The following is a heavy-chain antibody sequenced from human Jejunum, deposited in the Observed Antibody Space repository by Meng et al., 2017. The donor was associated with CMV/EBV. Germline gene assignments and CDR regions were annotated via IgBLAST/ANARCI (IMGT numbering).Heavy chain of an antibody. Sequence: YGGSFSGYYWSWLRQSPGQGLEWIGQINHSGSASYNPSIRRRVTISEDTSKNQFSLRLTSVTAADTAIYYCARKYCGSSNCYPFDYCGQGELVTVSS. D-gene: IGHD2-2*01. J-gene: IGHJ4*02. CDR3: ARKYCGSSNCYPFDY. V-gene: IGHV4-34*01. CDR1: GGSFSGYY. CDR2: INHSGSA.